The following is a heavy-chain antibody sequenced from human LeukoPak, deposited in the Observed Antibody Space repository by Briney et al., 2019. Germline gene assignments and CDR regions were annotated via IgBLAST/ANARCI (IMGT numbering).Heavy chain of an antibody. V-gene: IGHV3-23*01. Sequence: AGGSLRLSCAVSGFTYSNYAMTWVRQAPGKGLEWVSSVSGSGGSTYYADSVKGPFTISRDNSKNTLYLQMNSLRAEDTAVYYCAKGGLGCSSTSCFDYWGQGTLVTVSS. CDR2: VSGSGGST. J-gene: IGHJ4*02. CDR1: GFTYSNYA. CDR3: AKGGLGCSSTSCFDY. D-gene: IGHD2-2*01.